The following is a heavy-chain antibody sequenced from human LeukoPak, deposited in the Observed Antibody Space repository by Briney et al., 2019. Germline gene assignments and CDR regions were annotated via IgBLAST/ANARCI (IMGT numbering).Heavy chain of an antibody. CDR2: IYHSGST. D-gene: IGHD6-13*01. CDR1: GGSISSGGYF. Sequence: SETLSLTCAVSGGSISSGGYFWSWIRQPPGKGLEWIGYIYHSGSTYYNPSLKSRVTISVDRSKNQFSLKLSSVTAADTAVYYCARGGQLGGRVYYGMDVWGKGTTVTVSS. CDR3: ARGGQLGGRVYYGMDV. J-gene: IGHJ6*04. V-gene: IGHV4-30-2*01.